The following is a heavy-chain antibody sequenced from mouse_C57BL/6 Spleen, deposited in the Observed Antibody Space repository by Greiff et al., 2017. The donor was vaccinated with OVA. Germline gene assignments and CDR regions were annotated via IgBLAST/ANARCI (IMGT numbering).Heavy chain of an antibody. CDR2: IYTSDSET. V-gene: IGHV1-61*01. J-gene: IGHJ3*01. D-gene: IGHD2-4*01. CDR1: GYTFTSYW. CDR3: AREVYYDYVSFAY. Sequence: QVQLQQPGAELVRPGSSVKLSCKASGYTFTSYWMDWVKQRPGQGLEWIGNIYTSDSETHYNQKFKDKATLTVDKSSSTAYMQLSSLTSEDSAVYDCAREVYYDYVSFAYWGQGTLVTVSA.